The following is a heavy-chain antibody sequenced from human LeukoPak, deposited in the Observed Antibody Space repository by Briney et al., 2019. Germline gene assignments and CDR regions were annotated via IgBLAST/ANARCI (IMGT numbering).Heavy chain of an antibody. J-gene: IGHJ4*02. CDR2: ISVNGETT. CDR1: GFSVSSFG. D-gene: IGHD6-19*01. V-gene: IGHV3-23*01. CDR3: AQGFSSGWYPY. Sequence: GGSLRLSCAVSGFSVSSFGMSWVRQAPGKGLEWISAISVNGETTWYADSVSGRFIISRDNSKNTLYLQLSSLRAEDTAVYYCAQGFSSGWYPYWGQGSLVSVSS.